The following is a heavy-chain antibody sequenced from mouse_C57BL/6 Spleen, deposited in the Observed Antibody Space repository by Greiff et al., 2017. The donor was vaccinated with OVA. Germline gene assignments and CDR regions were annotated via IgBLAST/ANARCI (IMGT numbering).Heavy chain of an antibody. CDR2: ISNLAYSI. Sequence: EVMLVESGGGLVQPGGSLKLSCAASGFTFSDYGMAWVRQAPRKGPEWVAFISNLAYSIYYADTVTGRFTISRENAKNTLYLEMSSLRSEDTAMYYCARLGTTVVRYFDVWGTGTTVTVSS. V-gene: IGHV5-15*01. D-gene: IGHD1-1*01. CDR1: GFTFSDYG. CDR3: ARLGTTVVRYFDV. J-gene: IGHJ1*03.